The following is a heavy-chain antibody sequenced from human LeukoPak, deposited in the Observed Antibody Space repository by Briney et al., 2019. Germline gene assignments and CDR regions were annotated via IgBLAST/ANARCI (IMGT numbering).Heavy chain of an antibody. D-gene: IGHD5-18*01. J-gene: IGHJ4*02. V-gene: IGHV3-23*01. Sequence: GSLRLSCAASGFTFNNYAMSWVRQAPGTGLEWVSAISKSGDRTYYADSVKGRFTISRDNSRNTVYLQINSLRDEPTATFYGVKEEGPHSFAASGGQGPLVTVSS. CDR1: GFTFNNYA. CDR2: ISKSGDRT. CDR3: VKEEGPHSFAAS.